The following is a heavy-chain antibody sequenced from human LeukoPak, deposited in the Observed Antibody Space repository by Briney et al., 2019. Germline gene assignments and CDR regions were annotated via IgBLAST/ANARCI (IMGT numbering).Heavy chain of an antibody. CDR2: ISWDGGST. V-gene: IGHV3-43*01. CDR3: AKEFGSHYYYYYMDV. Sequence: PGGSLRLSCAASGFTFSSYGMSWVRQAPGKGLEWVSLISWDGGSTYYADSVKGRFTISRDNSKNSLYLQMNSLRTEDTALYYCAKEFGSHYYYYYMDVWGKGTTVTVSS. J-gene: IGHJ6*03. CDR1: GFTFSSYG. D-gene: IGHD1-26*01.